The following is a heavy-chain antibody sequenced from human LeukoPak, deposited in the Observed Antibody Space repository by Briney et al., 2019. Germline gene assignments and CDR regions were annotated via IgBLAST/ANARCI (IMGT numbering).Heavy chain of an antibody. CDR3: TTGVGGRYFPLGIDP. D-gene: IGHD3-9*01. Sequence: GKSLRLSCAASGFTFSNAWMSWVRQAPGKGLEWVGRIKSKTDGGTTDYAAPVKGRFTISRDDSKNTLYLQMNSLKTEDTAVYYCTTGVGGRYFPLGIDPWGQGTLVTVSS. CDR1: GFTFSNAW. J-gene: IGHJ5*02. V-gene: IGHV3-15*01. CDR2: IKSKTDGGTT.